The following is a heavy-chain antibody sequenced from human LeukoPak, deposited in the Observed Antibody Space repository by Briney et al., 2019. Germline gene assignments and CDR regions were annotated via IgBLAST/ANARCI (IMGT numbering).Heavy chain of an antibody. CDR1: GGSISGGDYY. Sequence: PSETLSLTCTVSGGSISGGDYYWSWIRQPPGKGLEWIGYIYYSGSTYYNPSLKSRVTISVDTSKNQFSLKLSSVTAADTAVYYCARAHITMVRGVIITSSFDYWGQGTLVTVSS. V-gene: IGHV4-30-4*01. D-gene: IGHD3-10*01. J-gene: IGHJ4*02. CDR3: ARAHITMVRGVIITSSFDY. CDR2: IYYSGST.